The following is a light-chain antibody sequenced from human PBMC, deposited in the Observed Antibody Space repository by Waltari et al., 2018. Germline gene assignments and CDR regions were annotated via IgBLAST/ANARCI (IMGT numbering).Light chain of an antibody. J-gene: IGKJ2*01. Sequence: EIVLTQSPGTLPLSPGERATLSCRASQSVSSSYLAWYQQKPGQAPRLLIYGASSRATGIPDRFSGSGSGTDFTLTISRLEPEDFAVYYCQQYGSSPVTFGQGTKLEIK. V-gene: IGKV3-20*01. CDR1: QSVSSSY. CDR2: GAS. CDR3: QQYGSSPVT.